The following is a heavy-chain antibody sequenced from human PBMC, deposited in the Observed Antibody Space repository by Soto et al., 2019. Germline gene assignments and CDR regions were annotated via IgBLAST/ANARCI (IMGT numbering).Heavy chain of an antibody. CDR2: ISNDGSNK. V-gene: IGHV3-30-3*01. D-gene: IGHD2-15*01. CDR3: ARGSSGPLGYCSGDSCSKGMDV. CDR1: GFTFSSYA. J-gene: IGHJ6*02. Sequence: QVQLVESGGGVVQPGRSLRLSCAASGFTFSSYAIQWVRQAPGKGLEWVAVISNDGSNKYYEDSVKGRFTISRDNSKNPLYLPMNGLRAEDTAVYCCARGSSGPLGYCSGDSCSKGMDVWGQGTAVTVSS.